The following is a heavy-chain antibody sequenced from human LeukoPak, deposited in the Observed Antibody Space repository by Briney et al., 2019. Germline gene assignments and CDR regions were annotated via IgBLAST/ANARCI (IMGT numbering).Heavy chain of an antibody. V-gene: IGHV3-74*01. CDR1: GFTFSGYW. CDR2: IRSDGSIT. D-gene: IGHD1-26*01. Sequence: GGSLRLSCAASGFTFSGYWMHWVRQAPGKGLAWVSVIRSDGSITTYADSVEGRFTISRDTAKNTLYLRMNSLRAEDTAVYYCARDGRSGNFDKWGQGTLVSVSS. CDR3: ARDGRSGNFDK. J-gene: IGHJ4*02.